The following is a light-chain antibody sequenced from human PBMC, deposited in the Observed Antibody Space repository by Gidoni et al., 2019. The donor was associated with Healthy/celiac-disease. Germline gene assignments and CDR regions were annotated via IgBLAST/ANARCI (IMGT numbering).Light chain of an antibody. CDR2: AAS. J-gene: IGKJ4*01. V-gene: IGKV1-39*01. CDR3: QQSYSTLLT. CDR1: QSISSY. Sequence: DIQMTQSPSSLSASVGDRVTITCRASQSISSYLNWYQQKPGKAPKLLIYAASSLQSGVPSRFSGRGSGTDFPLTLSSLPPEDFATYYCQQSYSTLLTFGGGTKVEIK.